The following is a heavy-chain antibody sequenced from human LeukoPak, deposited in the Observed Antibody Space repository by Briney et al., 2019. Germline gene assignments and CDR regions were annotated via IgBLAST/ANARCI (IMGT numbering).Heavy chain of an antibody. D-gene: IGHD1-26*01. CDR3: ANALGAHYFDS. Sequence: GGCERLSCAASGFTFSTHWMIWLRQAPGKGLEWVANIKQDGSEKYYVDSVKGRFIISRDNAKNSLYLQMNSLRADDTAVYYCANALGAHYFDSWGQGTLVTVSS. J-gene: IGHJ4*02. V-gene: IGHV3-7*05. CDR2: IKQDGSEK. CDR1: GFTFSTHW.